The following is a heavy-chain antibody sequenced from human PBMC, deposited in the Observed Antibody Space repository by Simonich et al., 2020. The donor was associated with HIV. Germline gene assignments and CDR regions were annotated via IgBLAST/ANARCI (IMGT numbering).Heavy chain of an antibody. CDR3: ARRDRELILYFDY. V-gene: IGHV4-34*01. Sequence: QVQLQQWGAGLLKPSETLSLTCAVYGGSFSGYYWSWIRQPPGKGREWIWEINHSGITNYKSSLNRRATISVDKSKNQFSLKLSSVTAADTAIYYCARRDRELILYFDYWGQGNLVTVSS. CDR2: INHSGIT. J-gene: IGHJ4*02. D-gene: IGHD3-3*01. CDR1: GGSFSGYY.